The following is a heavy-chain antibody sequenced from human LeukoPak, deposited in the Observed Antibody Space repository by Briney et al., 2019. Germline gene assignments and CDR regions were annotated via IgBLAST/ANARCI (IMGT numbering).Heavy chain of an antibody. CDR1: GVSISSSSYY. D-gene: IGHD2-15*01. CDR2: IFYSGST. V-gene: IGHV4-39*07. Sequence: PSETLSLTCTVSGVSISSSSYYWGWIRQPPGKGLEWIGSIFYSGSTYYNPSLKGRVTISVDTSKNQFSLRLTSVTAADTAIYYCARDLRDGVVAATYWFDPWGQGTLVTVSS. J-gene: IGHJ5*02. CDR3: ARDLRDGVVAATYWFDP.